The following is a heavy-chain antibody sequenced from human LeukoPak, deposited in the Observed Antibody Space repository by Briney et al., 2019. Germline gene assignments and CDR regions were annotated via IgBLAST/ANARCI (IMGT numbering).Heavy chain of an antibody. J-gene: IGHJ5*02. CDR2: IYYSGST. CDR3: ARGRDMGRGTNGVCLNWFDP. V-gene: IGHV4-39*07. Sequence: SETLSLTCTVSGGSISSSSYYWCWIRQPPGKGLEWIGSIYYSGSTYYNPSLKSRVTISVDTSKNQFSLKLSSVTAADTAVYYCARGRDMGRGTNGVCLNWFDPWGQGTLVTVSS. D-gene: IGHD2-8*01. CDR1: GGSISSSSYY.